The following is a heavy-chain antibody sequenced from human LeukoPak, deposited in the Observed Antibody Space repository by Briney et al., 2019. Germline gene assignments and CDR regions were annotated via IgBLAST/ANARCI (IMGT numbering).Heavy chain of an antibody. CDR2: IYPGDSDT. J-gene: IGHJ4*02. V-gene: IGHV5-51*01. Sequence: GESLKISCKGSGYSFSGYWIAWVRQIPGKGLEWMGLIYPGDSDTRYSPSFQGQVTISADKSINTAYLQWTNLKASDSAMYYCGRRSTVVRGVISDWGQGTLVTVSS. CDR1: GYSFSGYW. D-gene: IGHD3-10*01. CDR3: GRRSTVVRGVISD.